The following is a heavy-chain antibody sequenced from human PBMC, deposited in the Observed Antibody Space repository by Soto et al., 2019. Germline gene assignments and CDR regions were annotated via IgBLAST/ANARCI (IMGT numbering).Heavy chain of an antibody. Sequence: SQTLSLPCTVSGGSIRSYYWSWIRQPPGKGLEWIGYIYYSGSTNYNPSLKSRVTISVDTSKNQFSLKLSSVTAADTAVYYCARDRRGYDILTGYYKGGYYFDYWGQGTLVTVSS. CDR3: ARDRRGYDILTGYYKGGYYFDY. D-gene: IGHD3-9*01. CDR1: GGSIRSYY. J-gene: IGHJ4*02. V-gene: IGHV4-59*01. CDR2: IYYSGST.